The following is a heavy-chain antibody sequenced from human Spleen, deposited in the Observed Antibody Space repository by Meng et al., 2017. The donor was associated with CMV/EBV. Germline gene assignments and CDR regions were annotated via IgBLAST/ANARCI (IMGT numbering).Heavy chain of an antibody. J-gene: IGHJ6*02. V-gene: IGHV1-18*01. D-gene: IGHD3-3*01. CDR3: ARVDFPGSRKNYFGMDV. CDR2: ISAYNSNT. CDR1: GYVFSGYG. Sequence: GESLKISCKTSGYVFSGYGITWVRQAPGQGVEWMGWISAYNSNTNYAQKVQGRVTMSVATSTSTAYMELRSLQSDDTAVYYCARVDFPGSRKNYFGMDVWGQGTTVTVSS.